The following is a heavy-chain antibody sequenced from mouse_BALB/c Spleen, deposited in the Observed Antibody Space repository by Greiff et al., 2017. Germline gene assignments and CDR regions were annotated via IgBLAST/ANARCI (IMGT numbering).Heavy chain of an antibody. CDR2: ISSGGTYT. Sequence: EVKLVESGGGLVKPGGSLKLSCAASGFTFSSYAMSWVRQTPEKRLEWVATISSGGTYTYYPDSVKGRFTISRDNAKNTLYLQMSSLRSEDTAMYYCARQKYGNAMDYWGQGTSVTVSS. V-gene: IGHV5-9-3*01. J-gene: IGHJ4*01. D-gene: IGHD2-10*02. CDR1: GFTFSSYA. CDR3: ARQKYGNAMDY.